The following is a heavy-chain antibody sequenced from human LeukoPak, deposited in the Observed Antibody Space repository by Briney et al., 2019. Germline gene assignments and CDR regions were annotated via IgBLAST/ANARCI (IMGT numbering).Heavy chain of an antibody. V-gene: IGHV3-21*06. D-gene: IGHD6-13*01. CDR2: ISSNSRHM. CDR1: GFTFSTYS. Sequence: GGSLRLSCAASGFTFSTYSMNWVRQAPGKGLEWVSSISSNSRHMYYADSMRGRFTISRDNAKNSLYLQMNSLKPEDTAVYYCARVAEAAAFDSWGQGTLVTVSS. J-gene: IGHJ4*02. CDR3: ARVAEAAAFDS.